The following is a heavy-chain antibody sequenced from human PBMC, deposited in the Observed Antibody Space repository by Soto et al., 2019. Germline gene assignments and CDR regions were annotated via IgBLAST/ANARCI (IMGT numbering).Heavy chain of an antibody. CDR2: INHSGST. D-gene: IGHD6-13*01. CDR1: GGSFSGYY. CDR3: ARGRSYSSSWYDY. J-gene: IGHJ4*02. Sequence: QVQLQQWGAGLLKPSETLSLTCAVYGGSFSGYYWSWIRQPPGKGLEWIGEINHSGSTNYNPSLKSRVTISVDTSKNQFSLKLSSVTAADTAVYYCARGRSYSSSWYDYWGQGTLVTVSS. V-gene: IGHV4-34*01.